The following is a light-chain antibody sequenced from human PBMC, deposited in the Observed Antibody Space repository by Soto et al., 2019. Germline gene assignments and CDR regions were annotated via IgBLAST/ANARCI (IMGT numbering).Light chain of an antibody. J-gene: IGKJ5*01. CDR3: QQYGSPIT. CDR1: QSVSNNY. V-gene: IGKV3-20*01. CDR2: GAS. Sequence: VLKPSPGPLSLSPGERATLSCMASQSVSNNYLAWYQQKPGQAPRLLIYGASNRATGIPDRFSGSGSGTDFTLTISRLEPEDFAVYYCQQYGSPITSCQGTLLEI.